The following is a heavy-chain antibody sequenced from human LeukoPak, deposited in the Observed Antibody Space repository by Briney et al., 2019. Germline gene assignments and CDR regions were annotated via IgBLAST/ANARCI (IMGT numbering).Heavy chain of an antibody. CDR2: ISGSGDTT. D-gene: IGHD1-26*01. V-gene: IGHV3-23*01. J-gene: IGHJ4*02. CDR3: AKSRGESRGASNY. CDR1: GFTFSSYA. Sequence: GGSLRLSCAASGFTFSSYAINWVRQAPGKGLEWVSFISGSGDTTYYADSVKGRFTISRDSSKNTLYLQMNSLRAEDTAVYYCAKSRGESRGASNYWGQGTLVTVSS.